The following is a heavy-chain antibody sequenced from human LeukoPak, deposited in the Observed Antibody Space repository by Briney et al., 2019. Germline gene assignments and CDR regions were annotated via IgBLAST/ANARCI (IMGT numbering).Heavy chain of an antibody. CDR2: IYHSGST. CDR1: GYSISSGYY. J-gene: IGHJ4*02. Sequence: KPSETLSLTCAVSGYSISSGYYWGWIRQPPGKGLEWIGSIYHSGSTYYNPSLKSRVTIPVDTSKNQFSLKLSSVTAADTAVYYCARVEYSSGWYFDYWGQGTLVTVSS. CDR3: ARVEYSSGWYFDY. D-gene: IGHD6-19*01. V-gene: IGHV4-38-2*01.